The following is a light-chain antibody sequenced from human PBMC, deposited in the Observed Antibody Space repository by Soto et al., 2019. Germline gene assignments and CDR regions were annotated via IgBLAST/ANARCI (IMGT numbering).Light chain of an antibody. CDR2: EVS. J-gene: IGLJ1*01. CDR1: SSDVGGYHY. V-gene: IGLV2-14*01. Sequence: QSALTQPASVSGSPGQSITISCTGTSSDVGGYHYVSWYQQHPGKAPKLMIYEVSNRPSGVSNRFSGSKSGNTASLTISGLQDEDEADYFCSSYGSTSTRYVFGTGTKLTVL. CDR3: SSYGSTSTRYV.